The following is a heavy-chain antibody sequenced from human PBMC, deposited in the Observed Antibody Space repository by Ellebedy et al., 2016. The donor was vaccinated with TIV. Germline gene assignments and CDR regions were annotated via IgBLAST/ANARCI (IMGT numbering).Heavy chain of an antibody. Sequence: SETLSLTXTVSGGSISSYYWSWIRQPAGKGLEWIGRIYTSGSTNYNPSLKSRVTMSVDTSKNQFSLKLSSVTAADTAVYYCARAPHPVEGYYYYGMDVWGQGTTVTVSS. J-gene: IGHJ6*02. CDR1: GGSISSYY. CDR2: IYTSGST. V-gene: IGHV4-4*07. CDR3: ARAPHPVEGYYYYGMDV. D-gene: IGHD5-24*01.